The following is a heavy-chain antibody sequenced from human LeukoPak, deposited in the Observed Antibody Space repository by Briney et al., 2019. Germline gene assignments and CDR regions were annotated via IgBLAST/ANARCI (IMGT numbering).Heavy chain of an antibody. CDR3: ARPGSGYYDSSGYDY. D-gene: IGHD3-22*01. CDR1: GFTFSDYY. J-gene: IGHJ4*02. Sequence: GGSLRLSCAASGFTFSDYYMSWLRQAPGKGLEWVSYISSRGSTIYYADSVKGRFTISSDNAKNSLYLHMNSLRAEDTAVYYCARPGSGYYDSSGYDYWGQGTLVTVSS. V-gene: IGHV3-11*04. CDR2: ISSRGSTI.